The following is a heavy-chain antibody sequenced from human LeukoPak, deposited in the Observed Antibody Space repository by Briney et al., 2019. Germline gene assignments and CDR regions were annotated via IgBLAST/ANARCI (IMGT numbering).Heavy chain of an antibody. V-gene: IGHV4-39*07. Sequence: PSETLSLTCTVSGGSISSSSYYWGWIRQPPGKGLEWIGSIYYSGSTYYNPSLKSRVTISVDTSKNQFSLKLSSVTAADTAVYYCARAGTYYYDSSGYSPYFDYWGQGTLVTVSS. CDR2: IYYSGST. CDR1: GGSISSSSYY. CDR3: ARAGTYYYDSSGYSPYFDY. D-gene: IGHD3-22*01. J-gene: IGHJ4*02.